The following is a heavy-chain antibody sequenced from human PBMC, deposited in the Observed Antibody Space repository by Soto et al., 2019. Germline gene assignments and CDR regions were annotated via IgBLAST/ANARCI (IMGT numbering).Heavy chain of an antibody. V-gene: IGHV3-73*01. J-gene: IGHJ3*02. Sequence: EVQLVESGGGLVQPGGSLKVSCVASGFSFSGSAMHWVRQASGKGLEWVGRIRSKANNYATEYAASVKGRFTISRDDSKNTAYLQMNSLKTEDTAAYYCTRYCTTSGYEFDIWGQGTLVTVSS. CDR3: TRYCTTSGYEFDI. CDR2: IRSKANNYAT. CDR1: GFSFSGSA. D-gene: IGHD2-8*01.